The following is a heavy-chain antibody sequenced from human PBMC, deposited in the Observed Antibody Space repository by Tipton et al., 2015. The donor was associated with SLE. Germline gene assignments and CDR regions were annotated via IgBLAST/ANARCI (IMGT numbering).Heavy chain of an antibody. V-gene: IGHV3-21*01. J-gene: IGHJ3*02. D-gene: IGHD2-21*01. CDR2: IGTSANYK. CDR1: GFTFSTYG. CDR3: ASGDAVGFDI. Sequence: SLRLSCAASGFTFSTYGIHWVRQAPGKGLEWVSSIGTSANYKYYVDSVKGRFTISRDNAKNSLYLQMNSLRAEDTAVYYCASGDAVGFDIWGRGTMVTVSS.